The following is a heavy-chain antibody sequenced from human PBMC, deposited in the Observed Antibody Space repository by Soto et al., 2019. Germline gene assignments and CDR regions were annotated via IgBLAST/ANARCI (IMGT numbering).Heavy chain of an antibody. CDR3: VIIGGGSPGDY. CDR1: GFTFNIYS. D-gene: IGHD3-10*01. Sequence: DVQLVESGGGLVRPGGSLRLSCAASGFTFNIYSMNWVRQAPGKGLEWVSYTSSSSSTIYYADYVKGRFTISRDNAKNSLYLQMNSLRAEDTAVYYCVIIGGGSPGDYWGQGTLVTVSS. V-gene: IGHV3-48*01. CDR2: TSSSSSTI. J-gene: IGHJ4*02.